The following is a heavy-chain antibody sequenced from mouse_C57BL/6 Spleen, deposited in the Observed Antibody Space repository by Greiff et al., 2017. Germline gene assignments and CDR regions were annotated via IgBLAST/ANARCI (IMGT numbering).Heavy chain of an antibody. CDR2: IYPGDGDT. Sequence: QVHVKQSGAELVKPGASVKISCKASGYAFSSYWMNWVKQRPGKGLEWIGQIYPGDGDTNYNGKFKGKATLTADKSSSTAYMQLSSLTSEDSAVYFCARGDYGSSLDYWGQGTTLTVSS. J-gene: IGHJ2*01. CDR1: GYAFSSYW. V-gene: IGHV1-80*01. D-gene: IGHD1-1*01. CDR3: ARGDYGSSLDY.